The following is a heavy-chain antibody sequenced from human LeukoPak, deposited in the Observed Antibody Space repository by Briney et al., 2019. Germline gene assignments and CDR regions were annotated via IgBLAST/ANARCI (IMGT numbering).Heavy chain of an antibody. CDR1: GYTFTSYG. D-gene: IGHD2-2*01. J-gene: IGHJ6*03. CDR2: ISAYNGNT. CDR3: ARLGALEDIVVVPAAKYYYYMDV. Sequence: WASVKVSCKASGYTFTSYGISWVRQAPGQGLEWMGWISAYNGNTNYAQKLQGRVTMTTDTSTSTAYMELRSLRSDDTAVYYCARLGALEDIVVVPAAKYYYYMDVWGKGTTVTISS. V-gene: IGHV1-18*01.